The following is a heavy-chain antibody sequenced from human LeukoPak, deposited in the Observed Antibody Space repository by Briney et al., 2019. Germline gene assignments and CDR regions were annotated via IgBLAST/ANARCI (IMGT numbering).Heavy chain of an antibody. CDR3: ARLINRSLFDY. V-gene: IGHV4-38-2*02. CDR1: GYSISSGYY. CDR2: IYHSGST. J-gene: IGHJ4*02. Sequence: PSETLSLTCTVSGYSISSGYYWGWIRQPPGKGLEWIGSIYHSGSTYYNPSLKSRVTISVDTSKNQFSLKLSSVTATDAAVYYCARLINRSLFDYWGQGTLVTVSS. D-gene: IGHD1-26*01.